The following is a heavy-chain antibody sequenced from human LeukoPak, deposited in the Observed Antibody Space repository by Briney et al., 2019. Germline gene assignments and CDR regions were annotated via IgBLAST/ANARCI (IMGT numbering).Heavy chain of an antibody. CDR1: GFTFSSYA. V-gene: IGHV3-23*01. CDR3: AKGYYDYVWGSYYFDY. Sequence: GGSLRLSCAASGFTFSSYAMSWVRQAPGKGLEWVSAISGSGGSTYYADSVKGRFTISRDNSREPLYLQMNSLRAEDTAVYYCAKGYYDYVWGSYYFDYWGQGTLVTVSS. D-gene: IGHD3-16*01. J-gene: IGHJ4*02. CDR2: ISGSGGST.